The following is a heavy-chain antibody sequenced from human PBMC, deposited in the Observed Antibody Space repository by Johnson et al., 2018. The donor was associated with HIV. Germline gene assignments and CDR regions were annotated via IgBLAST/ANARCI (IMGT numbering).Heavy chain of an antibody. Sequence: VQLVESGGGLIQPGGSLRLSCAASGFTVSSNYMSWVRHAPWKGLEWVSTFSIGDSTYYADSVTGRYIISRDNSKNKLYVQMNSLRAEDTAVYYCAFPTGATTAFDIWGQGTMVTVSS. V-gene: IGHV3-53*01. D-gene: IGHD5-24*01. CDR3: AFPTGATTAFDI. J-gene: IGHJ3*02. CDR1: GFTVSSNY. CDR2: FSIGDST.